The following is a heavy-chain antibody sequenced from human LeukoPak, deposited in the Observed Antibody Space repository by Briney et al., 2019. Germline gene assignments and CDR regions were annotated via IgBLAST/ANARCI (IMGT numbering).Heavy chain of an antibody. V-gene: IGHV1-8*02. CDR2: MNPNSGNT. Sequence: ASVKVSCKASGYTFTGYYMHWVRQAPGQGLEWMGWMNPNSGNTGYAQKFQGRVTMTRNTSISTAYMELSSLRSEDTAVYYCARGVNYYDSSGVDYWGQGTLVTVSS. J-gene: IGHJ4*02. CDR3: ARGVNYYDSSGVDY. CDR1: GYTFTGYY. D-gene: IGHD3-22*01.